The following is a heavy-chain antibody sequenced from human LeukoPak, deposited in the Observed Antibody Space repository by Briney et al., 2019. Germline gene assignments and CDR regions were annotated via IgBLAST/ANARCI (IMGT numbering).Heavy chain of an antibody. V-gene: IGHV4-34*01. Sequence: PSETLSLTCAVYGGSFSDYYWSWIRQPPGKGLEWIGEINHSGSTNYNPSLKSRVTISVDTSKNQFSLKLSSVTAADTAVYYCARVRQEPGIAVAGDDAFDIWGQGTMVTVSS. D-gene: IGHD6-19*01. J-gene: IGHJ3*02. CDR3: ARVRQEPGIAVAGDDAFDI. CDR2: INHSGST. CDR1: GGSFSDYY.